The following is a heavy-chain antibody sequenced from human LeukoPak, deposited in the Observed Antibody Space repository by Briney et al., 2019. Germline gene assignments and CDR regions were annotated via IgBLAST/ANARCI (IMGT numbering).Heavy chain of an antibody. J-gene: IGHJ6*03. D-gene: IGHD1-14*01. CDR1: GYTFTGYY. CDR2: INPNSGDT. CDR3: ARDRTRYYYYSYMDV. V-gene: IGHV1-2*02. Sequence: PKASVKVSCKASGYTFTGYYMHWVRQAPGQGLEWMGWINPNSGDTNYAQKFQGRVTMTRDTSISTAYMELSRLRSDDTAVYYCARDRTRYYYYSYMDVWGKGTAVTISS.